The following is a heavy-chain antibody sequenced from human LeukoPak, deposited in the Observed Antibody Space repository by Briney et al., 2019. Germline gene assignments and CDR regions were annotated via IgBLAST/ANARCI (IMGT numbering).Heavy chain of an antibody. CDR3: ARVGVVVAATGNLWFDP. J-gene: IGHJ5*02. CDR1: GFTFSSYE. Sequence: GGSLRLSCAASGFTFSSYEMNWVRHATGKGLEWVSYISSSGTNIYYADSVKGRFTISRDNAKNSLYLQMNSLRAEDTAVYYCARVGVVVAATGNLWFDPWGQGTLVTVSS. V-gene: IGHV3-48*03. D-gene: IGHD2-15*01. CDR2: ISSSGTNI.